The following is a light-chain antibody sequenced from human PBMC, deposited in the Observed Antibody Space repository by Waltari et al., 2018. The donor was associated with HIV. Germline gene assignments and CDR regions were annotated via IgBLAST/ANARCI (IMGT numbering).Light chain of an antibody. CDR3: SSYTSTYV. Sequence: QSALTQPASVSGSPGQSITISCTGTSSDVGGYNYVSWYQQHPGKAPKLMIYDVSNRPSGVSNRFSCSKSGNTASLTISGLQAEDEADYYCSSYTSTYVFGTGTKVTVL. CDR2: DVS. V-gene: IGLV2-14*01. CDR1: SSDVGGYNY. J-gene: IGLJ1*01.